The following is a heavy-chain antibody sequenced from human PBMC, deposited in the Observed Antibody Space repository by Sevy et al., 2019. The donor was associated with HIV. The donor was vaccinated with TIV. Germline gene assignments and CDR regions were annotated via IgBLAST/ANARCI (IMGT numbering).Heavy chain of an antibody. J-gene: IGHJ6*03. CDR3: ARVSSGWGKYYYYYYYMDV. Sequence: GGSLRLSCAASGFTFSSYEMNWVRQAPGKGLEWVSYISSSGSTIYYAYSVKGRFTISRDNAKNSLYLQMNSLRAEDTAVYYCARVSSGWGKYYYYYYYMDVWGKGTTVTVSS. CDR2: ISSSGSTI. V-gene: IGHV3-48*03. CDR1: GFTFSSYE. D-gene: IGHD6-19*01.